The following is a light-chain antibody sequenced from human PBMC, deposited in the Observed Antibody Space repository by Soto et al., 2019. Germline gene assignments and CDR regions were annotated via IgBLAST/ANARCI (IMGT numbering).Light chain of an antibody. CDR2: AAS. J-gene: IGKJ1*01. CDR1: QGISNF. V-gene: IGKV1-27*01. CDR3: QKYNSAPWT. Sequence: IRMTQSPSSLSASVGDRVTITCRASQGISNFLAWYQQKPGKVPKLLIYAASTLQSGVPSRFSGRGSGTEFTLTIRSLQPEDIAIYYCQKYNSAPWTFGQGTKVDIK.